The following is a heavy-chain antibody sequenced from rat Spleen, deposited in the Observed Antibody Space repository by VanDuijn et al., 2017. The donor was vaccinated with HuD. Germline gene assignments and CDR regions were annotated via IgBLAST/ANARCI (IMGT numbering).Heavy chain of an antibody. D-gene: IGHD1-2*01. CDR3: ARPHSSLYVMDA. Sequence: EVQLVESGGGLVQPGRSLELSCVASGFTFSDYYMAWVRQAPKKGLEWVASISYEGSSTYYGDSVKGRFTISRDNAKSILYLQMNSLRSEDTATYYCARPHSSLYVMDAWGQGASVTVSS. CDR2: ISYEGSST. J-gene: IGHJ4*01. CDR1: GFTFSDYY. V-gene: IGHV5-22*01.